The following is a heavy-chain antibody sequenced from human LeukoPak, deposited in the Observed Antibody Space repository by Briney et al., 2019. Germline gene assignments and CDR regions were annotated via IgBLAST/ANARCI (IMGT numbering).Heavy chain of an antibody. V-gene: IGHV3-7*05. D-gene: IGHD2-8*01. J-gene: IGHJ4*02. Sequence: AGGSLRLSCAASGFTFSSYWMNWVRQTPGKGLEWVANIKQDGSEKYYVDSVRGRFTISRDNAKNSLYLQMNSLRAEDTAVYYCARVQLAPRWCYFDYWGQGTLVTVSS. CDR1: GFTFSSYW. CDR2: IKQDGSEK. CDR3: ARVQLAPRWCYFDY.